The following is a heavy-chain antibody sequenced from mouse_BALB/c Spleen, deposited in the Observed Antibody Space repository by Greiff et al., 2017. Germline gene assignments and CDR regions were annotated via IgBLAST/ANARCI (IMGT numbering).Heavy chain of an antibody. V-gene: IGHV1-82*01. D-gene: IGHD1-1*01. CDR1: GYAFSSSW. Sequence: QVQLQQSGPELVKPGASVKISCKASGYAFSSSWMNWVKQRPGQGLEWIGRIYPGDGDTNYNGKFKGKATLTADKSSSTAYMQLSSLTSVDSAVYFCARSSYYEPWFAYWGQGTLVTVSA. CDR3: ARSSYYEPWFAY. CDR2: IYPGDGDT. J-gene: IGHJ3*01.